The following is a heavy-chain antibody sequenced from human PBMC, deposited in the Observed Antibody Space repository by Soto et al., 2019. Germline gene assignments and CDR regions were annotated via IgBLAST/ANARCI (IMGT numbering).Heavy chain of an antibody. D-gene: IGHD6-19*01. J-gene: IGHJ4*02. CDR3: ARGTRVAGTSGPTGYDY. CDR1: GYTFTSYY. V-gene: IGHV1-46*04. CDR2: INPSGGST. Sequence: QVQLVQSGAEVKKPGASVKVSCKASGYTFTSYYMHWVRQAPGQGLEWMGIINPSGGSTSYAQKLQGRVTTTRDTSTSTVYMELSSLRSEDTAVYYCARGTRVAGTSGPTGYDYWGQGTLVTVSS.